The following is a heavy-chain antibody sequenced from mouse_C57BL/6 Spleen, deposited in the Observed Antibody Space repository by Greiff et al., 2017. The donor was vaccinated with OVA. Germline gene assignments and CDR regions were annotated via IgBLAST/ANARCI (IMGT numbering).Heavy chain of an antibody. CDR3: ARRDYDYDGAWFAY. CDR1: GYTFTEYT. V-gene: IGHV1-62-2*01. CDR2: FYPGSGSI. J-gene: IGHJ3*01. Sequence: QVQLQQSGAELVKPGASVKLSCTASGYTFTEYTIHWVKQRSGQGIEWIGWFYPGSGSIKYNEKFKDKVTLTADKSSSTVYMELSRLTSEDSAVYFCARRDYDYDGAWFAYWGQGTLVTVSA. D-gene: IGHD2-4*01.